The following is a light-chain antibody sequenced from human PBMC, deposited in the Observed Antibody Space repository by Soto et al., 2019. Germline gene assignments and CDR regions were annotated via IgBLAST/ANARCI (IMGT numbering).Light chain of an antibody. V-gene: IGKV3-20*01. Sequence: IVLTQSPGTLSLSPGERATLSCRTSQSISNNYLAWYQQRPGQAPRLLISGASSRATGLPDRFSGSGSGTDFTLTISRLEPEDFAVYYCQQYGSSPYTFGQGTKLDIK. CDR2: GAS. CDR3: QQYGSSPYT. CDR1: QSISNNY. J-gene: IGKJ2*01.